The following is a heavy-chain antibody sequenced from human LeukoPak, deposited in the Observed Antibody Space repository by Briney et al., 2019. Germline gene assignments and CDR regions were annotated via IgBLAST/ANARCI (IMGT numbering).Heavy chain of an antibody. CDR2: IIPILGIA. D-gene: IGHD1-26*01. Sequence: GASVKVSCKASGGTFSSYAISWVRQAPGQGLEWMGRIIPILGIANYAQKFQGGVTITADKSTSTAYMEPSSLRSEDTAVHYCARLVGDADGVPDYYGMDVWGQGTTVTVSS. CDR3: ARLVGDADGVPDYYGMDV. V-gene: IGHV1-69*04. J-gene: IGHJ6*02. CDR1: GGTFSSYA.